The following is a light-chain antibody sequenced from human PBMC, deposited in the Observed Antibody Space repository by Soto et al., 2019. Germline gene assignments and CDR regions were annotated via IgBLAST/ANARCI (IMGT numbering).Light chain of an antibody. V-gene: IGKV1-5*01. CDR1: QSISSW. Sequence: DIQMTQSPSTLSASVGDRVTITCRASQSISSWLAWYQQKPGKAPKLLVYDASTLETGVPSRFSGSGSGAKFTLTITGLQPEDIATYSCQHYDSFWSFGQGTKVDIK. J-gene: IGKJ1*01. CDR2: DAS. CDR3: QHYDSFWS.